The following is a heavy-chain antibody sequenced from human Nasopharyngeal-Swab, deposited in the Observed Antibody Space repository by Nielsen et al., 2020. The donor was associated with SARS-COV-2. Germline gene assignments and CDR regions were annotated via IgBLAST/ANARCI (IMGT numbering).Heavy chain of an antibody. V-gene: IGHV3-33*01. Sequence: WIRQPPGKGLEWVALIWYDGTNKYYADSVKGRFTISRDNSKNTLYLQMNSLRAEDTAVYYCARDVSGTTGGPIDYWGQGTLVTVSS. CDR3: ARDVSGTTGGPIDY. D-gene: IGHD1-7*01. CDR2: IWYDGTNK. J-gene: IGHJ4*02.